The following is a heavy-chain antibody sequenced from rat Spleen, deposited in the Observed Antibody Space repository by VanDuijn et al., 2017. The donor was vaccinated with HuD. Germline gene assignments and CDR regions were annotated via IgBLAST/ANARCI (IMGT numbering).Heavy chain of an antibody. CDR2: ISTGGGKT. V-gene: IGHV5-25*01. Sequence: EVHLVESGGGLVQPGRSLKLSCAASGFTFSNYAMAWVRQTPTKGLEWVASISTGGGKTYYRDAVKGRFTISRDKAKSTLYLQMDSLRSEDSATYYCATDGYYDGIYYSVYVMDAWGQGASVTVSS. D-gene: IGHD1-12*02. CDR1: GFTFSNYA. CDR3: ATDGYYDGIYYSVYVMDA. J-gene: IGHJ4*01.